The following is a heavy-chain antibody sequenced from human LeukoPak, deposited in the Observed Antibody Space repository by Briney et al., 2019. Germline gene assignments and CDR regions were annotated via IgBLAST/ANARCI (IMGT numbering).Heavy chain of an antibody. CDR1: GYTFTSYG. V-gene: IGHV1-18*01. Sequence: GASVKVSCTASGYTFTSYGISWGRQAPGQGLEGRVGISGYNSNTNYAQKLQGRVTMTTETSTSTAYMELRSLRSDDTAVYYCARSGRGSAKSDWFDPWGQGTLVTVSS. J-gene: IGHJ5*02. CDR2: ISGYNSNT. CDR3: ARSGRGSAKSDWFDP. D-gene: IGHD2-2*01.